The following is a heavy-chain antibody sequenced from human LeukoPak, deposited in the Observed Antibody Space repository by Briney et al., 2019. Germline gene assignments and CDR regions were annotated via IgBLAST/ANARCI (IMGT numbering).Heavy chain of an antibody. CDR2: IIPIFGIA. V-gene: IGHV1-69*04. J-gene: IGHJ1*01. D-gene: IGHD3-22*01. CDR3: AREGYRGNYYDSSGYYENFQH. Sequence: SVNVSCKASGGTFSSYAISWVRQAPGQGLEWMGRIIPIFGIANYAQKFQGRVTITADKSTSTAYMELSSLRSEDTAVYYWAREGYRGNYYDSSGYYENFQHWGQSTLVTVSS. CDR1: GGTFSSYA.